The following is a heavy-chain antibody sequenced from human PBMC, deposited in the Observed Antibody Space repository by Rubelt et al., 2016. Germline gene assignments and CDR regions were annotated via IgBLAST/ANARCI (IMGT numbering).Heavy chain of an antibody. J-gene: IGHJ6*02. Sequence: GGSLRLSCAASGFSFSSHGMNWVRQAPGRGLEWVAFILYDGSDKKYGDSVKGRFTISRDNYKNTLYLQMNSLRAEDTAVYYCARVTGGYSGMDVWGQGTAVTVSS. V-gene: IGHV3-30*02. D-gene: IGHD1-14*01. CDR1: GFSFSSHG. CDR3: ARVTGGYSGMDV. CDR2: ILYDGSDK.